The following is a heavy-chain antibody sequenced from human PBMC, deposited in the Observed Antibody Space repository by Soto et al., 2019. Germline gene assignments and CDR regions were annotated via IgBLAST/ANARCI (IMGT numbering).Heavy chain of an antibody. CDR2: IYYSGST. J-gene: IGHJ3*02. D-gene: IGHD3-22*01. V-gene: IGHV4-31*03. CDR1: GGSISSGGYY. Sequence: TSETLSLTCTVSGGSISSGGYYWSWIRQHPGEGLEWIGYIYYSGSTYYNPSLKSRVTISVDTSKNQFSLKLSSVTAADTAVYYCARIPYDSSGYYTPPAGAFDIWGQGTMVTVSS. CDR3: ARIPYDSSGYYTPPAGAFDI.